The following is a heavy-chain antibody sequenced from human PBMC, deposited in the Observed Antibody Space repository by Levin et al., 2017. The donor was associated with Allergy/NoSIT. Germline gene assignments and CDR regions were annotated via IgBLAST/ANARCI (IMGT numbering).Heavy chain of an antibody. CDR1: GYTFTDYY. Sequence: ASVKVSCKASGYTFTDYYISWVRQAPGQGLEWMGWINPNSGGTNYPQKFQGRVTMTRDTSISTAYMELSRLRSDDTAVYYCARVGGTTYYYASGSSDYWGQGTLVTVSS. J-gene: IGHJ4*02. D-gene: IGHD3-10*01. V-gene: IGHV1-2*02. CDR2: INPNSGGT. CDR3: ARVGGTTYYYASGSSDY.